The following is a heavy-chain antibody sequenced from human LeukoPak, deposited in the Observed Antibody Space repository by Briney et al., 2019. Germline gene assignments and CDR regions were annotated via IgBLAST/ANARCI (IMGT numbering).Heavy chain of an antibody. CDR1: GFSFSSYP. CDR2: VSGDGTAT. V-gene: IGHV3-23*01. CDR3: AKGHRLCTIGNCNSQIHS. Sequence: GGSLRISCAASGFSFSSYPIRWVRQAPGKGLVWISTVSGDGTATYYEDSVKGRFTISRDNSKNTLYLQMNSLRADDTATYFCAKGHRLCTIGNCNSQIHSWGHGTLVTVPS. J-gene: IGHJ5*01. D-gene: IGHD2-15*01.